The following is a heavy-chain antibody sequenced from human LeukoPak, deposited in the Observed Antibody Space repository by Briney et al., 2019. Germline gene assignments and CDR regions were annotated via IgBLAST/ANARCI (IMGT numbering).Heavy chain of an antibody. V-gene: IGHV3-21*01. CDR2: ISSSSSYI. CDR3: ARETDRYCSSTSCYGYYYYGMDV. CDR1: GFTFSSYA. J-gene: IGHJ6*02. D-gene: IGHD2-2*01. Sequence: PGGSLRLSCAASGFTFSSYAMSWVRQAPGKGLEWVSSISSSSSYIYYADSVKGRFTISRDNAKNSLYLQMNSLRAEDTAVYYCARETDRYCSSTSCYGYYYYGMDVWGQGTTVTVSS.